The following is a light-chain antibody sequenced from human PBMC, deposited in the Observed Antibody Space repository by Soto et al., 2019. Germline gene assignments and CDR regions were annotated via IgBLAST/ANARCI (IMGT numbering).Light chain of an antibody. Sequence: EIVLTQSPGTLSLSPGDRPTLSCRSTHSVPSNYLAWYQHKPGQAPRPLIYGATNRPNGVPDRFSGSGSGTDFTLDISRLEPEDFAVFFCQQYGSSPFTFGPGTKVDI. CDR1: HSVPSNY. V-gene: IGKV3-20*01. CDR2: GAT. J-gene: IGKJ3*01. CDR3: QQYGSSPFT.